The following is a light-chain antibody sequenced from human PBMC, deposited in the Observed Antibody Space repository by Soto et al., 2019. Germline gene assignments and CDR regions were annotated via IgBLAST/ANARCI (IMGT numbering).Light chain of an antibody. CDR3: QKYTRAPFT. CDR2: AAS. Sequence: DIQMTQSPSSLSASVGDRVTITCRASQGIDTYLDWYQQKPGQVPKLLIYAASTLQSGVPSRFSGSGSVTDFTHTISSLQPEDVATYFCQKYTRAPFTFGPGTKVDIK. V-gene: IGKV1-27*01. CDR1: QGIDTY. J-gene: IGKJ3*01.